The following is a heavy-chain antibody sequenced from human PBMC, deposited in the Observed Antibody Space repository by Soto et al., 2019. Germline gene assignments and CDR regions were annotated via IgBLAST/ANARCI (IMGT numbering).Heavy chain of an antibody. Sequence: SETLSLTCAVSGVSLSSGNWWTWVRQSPQKGLEYIGEIFHDGTANYYPSFERRVAMSVDTSRNQFSLKLTSVTAADTAVYLCARLVYDTRLNYMYFDFWGPGTLVTVSS. J-gene: IGHJ4*02. D-gene: IGHD3-10*01. V-gene: IGHV4-4*02. CDR3: ARLVYDTRLNYMYFDF. CDR2: IFHDGTA. CDR1: GVSLSSGNW.